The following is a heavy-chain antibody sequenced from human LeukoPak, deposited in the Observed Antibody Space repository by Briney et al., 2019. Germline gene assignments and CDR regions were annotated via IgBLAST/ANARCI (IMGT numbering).Heavy chain of an antibody. D-gene: IGHD1-26*01. CDR1: GASISTNTHY. Sequence: SETLSLTCIVSGASISTNTHYWGWVRQPPGKGLEWIGSIYYSGSTYYNPSLKSRVTISVDTSKNQFSLKLSSMTAADTAVYYCARLKRYSGSYVDYWGQGTLVTVSS. CDR3: ARLKRYSGSYVDY. V-gene: IGHV4-39*01. J-gene: IGHJ4*02. CDR2: IYYSGST.